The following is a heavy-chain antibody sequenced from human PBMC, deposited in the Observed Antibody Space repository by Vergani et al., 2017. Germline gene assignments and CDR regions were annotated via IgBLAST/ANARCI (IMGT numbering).Heavy chain of an antibody. CDR3: ARGDYGILTGYRY. Sequence: QVQVVQSGAEVKKSGASVKVSCKTSGYTFSNYYMHWVRQAPGQGLEWMGLINPSGGHTNYAQQFQGRVTMPRDTSTSTVYMELSSLRSEDTAIYYCARGDYGILTGYRYWGQGTLVTVSS. V-gene: IGHV1-46*03. CDR1: GYTFSNYY. CDR2: INPSGGHT. J-gene: IGHJ4*02. D-gene: IGHD3-9*01.